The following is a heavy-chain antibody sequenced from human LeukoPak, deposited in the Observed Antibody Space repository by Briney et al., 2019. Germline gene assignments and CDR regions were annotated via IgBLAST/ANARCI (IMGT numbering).Heavy chain of an antibody. J-gene: IGHJ3*01. CDR2: IYGGDIT. D-gene: IGHD6-19*01. CDR3: ASTTSAVTVADPRDAFDV. V-gene: IGHV3-53*01. CDR1: GFTLSSNY. Sequence: HPGGSLRLSCAASGFTLSSNYVNWVRQAPGKGLEWVSVIYGGDITYYADSVKGRFTISRDNSKNTLYLQMNSLRVEDTAVYYCASTTSAVTVADPRDAFDVWGQGTMVTVSS.